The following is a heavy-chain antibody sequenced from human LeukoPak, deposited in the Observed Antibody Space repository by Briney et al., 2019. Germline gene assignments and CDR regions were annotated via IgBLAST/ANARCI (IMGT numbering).Heavy chain of an antibody. CDR1: GFTVSRNY. CDR3: ARDSSGPAF. V-gene: IGHV3-53*01. J-gene: IGHJ4*02. Sequence: GGSLRLSCVASGFTVSRNYMSWVRQAPGKGLEWVSVIYSDGGTFYSDSVKGRFTISRDYSKNTLYLQMNRLRADDTAVYYCARDSSGPAFWGQGTLVTVSS. CDR2: IYSDGGT. D-gene: IGHD6-19*01.